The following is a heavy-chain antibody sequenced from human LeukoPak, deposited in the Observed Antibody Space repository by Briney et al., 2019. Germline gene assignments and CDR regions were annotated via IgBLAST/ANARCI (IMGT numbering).Heavy chain of an antibody. D-gene: IGHD3-22*01. V-gene: IGHV4-39*07. CDR3: ARETQSYYDSSGYYVG. Sequence: SETLSLTCTVSGGSIRLTSYYWGWIRQPPGKGLEWIGTIYYSGTTYYNPSLKSRVTISVDTSKNHFSLKLNSVTAADTAVYYCARETQSYYDSSGYYVGWGQGTLVTVSS. J-gene: IGHJ4*02. CDR1: GGSIRLTSYY. CDR2: IYYSGTT.